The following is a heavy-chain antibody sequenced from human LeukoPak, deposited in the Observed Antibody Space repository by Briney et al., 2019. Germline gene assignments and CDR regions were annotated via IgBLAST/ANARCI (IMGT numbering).Heavy chain of an antibody. D-gene: IGHD4-17*01. CDR3: AKHFTFYGDSRGYYFGY. CDR1: GFIFSNYA. J-gene: IGHJ4*02. Sequence: PGGSLRLSCAASGFIFSNYAMTWVRQAPGKGLEWVSSIRGSGADTYYADSVKGRFTISRDNSKNTLSLHMNTLRAEDTAVYYCAKHFTFYGDSRGYYFGYWGQGALVTVSS. V-gene: IGHV3-23*01. CDR2: IRGSGADT.